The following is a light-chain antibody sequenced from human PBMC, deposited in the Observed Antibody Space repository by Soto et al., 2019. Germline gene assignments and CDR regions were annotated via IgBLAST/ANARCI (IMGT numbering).Light chain of an antibody. J-gene: IGLJ1*01. V-gene: IGLV2-18*02. Sequence: SVLTQPPSVSGSPGQSVAISCTGTSSDVGSSNGVSWYQQPPGTAPKLMIYDVSNRPSGVPDRFSGSKSGNTASLTISGLQAVVEADYYRSSYTRSRTYVFGSGTKVTVL. CDR2: DVS. CDR1: SSDVGSSNG. CDR3: SSYTRSRTYV.